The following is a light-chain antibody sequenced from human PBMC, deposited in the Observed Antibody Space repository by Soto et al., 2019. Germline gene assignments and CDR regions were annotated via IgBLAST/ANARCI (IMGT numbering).Light chain of an antibody. CDR2: GAS. V-gene: IGKV3-20*01. CDR3: QQYGSSPWT. CDR1: QTVSSYY. J-gene: IGKJ1*01. Sequence: TVLTQSPGTLSLSPGERATLSCRASQTVSSYYLAWYQQKPGQAPRLLIYGASSRATGIPDRFSGSGSGTDFTLTISRLEPEDFAVYYCQQYGSSPWTFGQGTKVDIK.